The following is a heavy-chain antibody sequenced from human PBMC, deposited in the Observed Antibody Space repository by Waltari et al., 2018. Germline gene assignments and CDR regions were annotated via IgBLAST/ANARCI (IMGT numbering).Heavy chain of an antibody. D-gene: IGHD2-15*01. V-gene: IGHV3-7*01. J-gene: IGHJ4*02. CDR3: VRNRGWQQFDF. CDR2: IKEDGGRK. CDR1: GFTLSHYW. Sequence: EVQLVESGGGLVQPGGSLRLSCAASGFTLSHYWMGRVRQAPVKGLEWVAGIKEDGGRKDYVDSVKGRFTISRDNAKSTLYLQMNSLRAEDTAVFYCVRNRGWQQFDFWGQGTLVTVSS.